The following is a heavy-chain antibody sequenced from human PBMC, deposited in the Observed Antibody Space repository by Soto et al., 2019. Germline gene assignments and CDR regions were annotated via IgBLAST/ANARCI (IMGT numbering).Heavy chain of an antibody. Sequence: SETLSLTCTVSGGSIISYYWSWIRQPPGKGLEWIGYIYYSGSTNYSPSLKSRVTISADTSKNQFSLKLNSMTAADTAVYYCARHNYGSGSTYFDYWGQGTLVTVSS. CDR2: IYYSGST. V-gene: IGHV4-59*08. J-gene: IGHJ4*02. CDR3: ARHNYGSGSTYFDY. CDR1: GGSIISYY. D-gene: IGHD3-10*01.